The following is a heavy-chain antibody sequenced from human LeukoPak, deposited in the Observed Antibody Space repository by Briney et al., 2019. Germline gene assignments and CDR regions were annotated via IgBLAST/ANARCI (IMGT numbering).Heavy chain of an antibody. V-gene: IGHV3-53*01. CDR1: GFTVSSNY. CDR3: ARVGYYGSGSTFDY. D-gene: IGHD3-10*01. CDR2: IYSGGST. J-gene: IGHJ4*02. Sequence: GGSLRLSCAASGFTVSSNYMSWVRQAPGKGPEWVSVIYSGGSTYYADSVKGRFTISRDNSKNTLYLQMNSLRAEDTAVYYCARVGYYGSGSTFDYWGQGTLVTVSS.